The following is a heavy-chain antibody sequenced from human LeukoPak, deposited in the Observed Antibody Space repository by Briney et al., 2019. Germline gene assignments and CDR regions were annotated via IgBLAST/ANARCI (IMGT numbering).Heavy chain of an antibody. D-gene: IGHD2-21*01. V-gene: IGHV1-3*04. J-gene: IGHJ4*02. CDR1: GYTFINHA. CDR2: INIGNGNT. Sequence: ASVKVSCTASGYTFINHAIHWERQAPGQRLEWMGWINIGNGNTKYSQNFQGRITITRDTSATTAYMDLSSLRSEDTAMYYCARRLGRSFDYWGQGTLVTVSS. CDR3: ARRLGRSFDY.